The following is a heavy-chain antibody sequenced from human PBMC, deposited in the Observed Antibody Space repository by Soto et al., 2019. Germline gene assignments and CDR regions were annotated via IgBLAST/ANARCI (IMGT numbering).Heavy chain of an antibody. CDR2: ISGSGSGDTT. CDR3: ATDDSSGYYYRQSSY. CDR1: GFTFSIYT. V-gene: IGHV3-23*01. D-gene: IGHD3-22*01. J-gene: IGHJ4*02. Sequence: GGSLRLFCVASGFTFSIYTMTWVRQAPGKGLEWVSSISGSGSGDTTYYADSVKGRFTISRDNSKNTLYLQMNSLTAEDTALYYCATDDSSGYYYRQSSYWGQGSLVTVSS.